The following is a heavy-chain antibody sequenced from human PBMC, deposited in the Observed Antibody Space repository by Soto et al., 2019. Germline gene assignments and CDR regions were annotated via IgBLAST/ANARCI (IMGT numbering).Heavy chain of an antibody. CDR1: GYTFTGYY. CDR2: INPNSGGT. J-gene: IGHJ6*02. D-gene: IGHD2-2*01. Sequence: ASVKVSCKASGYTFTGYYMHWVRQAPGQGPEWMGWINPNSGGTNYAQKFQGWVTMTRDTSISTAYMELSRLRSDDTAVYYCARGLLVPAAAYYYYGMDVWGQGTTVTVSS. CDR3: ARGLLVPAAAYYYYGMDV. V-gene: IGHV1-2*04.